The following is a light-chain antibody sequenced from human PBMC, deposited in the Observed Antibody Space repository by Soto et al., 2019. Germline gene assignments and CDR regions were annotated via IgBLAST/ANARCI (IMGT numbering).Light chain of an antibody. Sequence: QSALTQPASVSGSPGQSITISCIGTSSDIGPYNYVSWYQQHPDQAPKLILYEVTNRPSGASDRFSGSKSGNAAFLTISGLQAEDEADYYCSSYSSSATPYVSGTGTKVTVL. CDR1: SSDIGPYNY. V-gene: IGLV2-14*01. CDR2: EVT. J-gene: IGLJ1*01. CDR3: SSYSSSATPYV.